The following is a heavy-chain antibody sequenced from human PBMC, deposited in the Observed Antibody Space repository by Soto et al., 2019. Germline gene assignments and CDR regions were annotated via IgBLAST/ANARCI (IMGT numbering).Heavy chain of an antibody. CDR1: GFTFSSYG. V-gene: IGHV3-30*18. CDR3: AKGGTGLLEFDY. J-gene: IGHJ4*02. D-gene: IGHD1-26*01. Sequence: QVQLVESGGGVVQPGRSLRLSCAASGFTFSSYGMHWVRQAPCKGLERVAVISYDGSNKYYADSVKGRFTISRDNSKNSLYLQMNSLRAEDTAVYYCAKGGTGLLEFDYLGQGTLVTVSS. CDR2: ISYDGSNK.